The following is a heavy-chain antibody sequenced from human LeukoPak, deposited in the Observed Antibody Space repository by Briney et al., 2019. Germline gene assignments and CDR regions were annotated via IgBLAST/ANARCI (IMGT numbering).Heavy chain of an antibody. V-gene: IGHV3-21*01. D-gene: IGHD2/OR15-2a*01. Sequence: GGSLRLSCAASGFTFSSYNMNWVPPAPGKGLEWVSSISSSSDYISYAASVKGRFTISRDNAKNSLYLQMKSLRAEDTAVYYCARGKTSQNIVTRKTYNWFDPWGQGSLVTVCS. CDR2: ISSSSDYI. J-gene: IGHJ5*02. CDR1: GFTFSSYN. CDR3: ARGKTSQNIVTRKTYNWFDP.